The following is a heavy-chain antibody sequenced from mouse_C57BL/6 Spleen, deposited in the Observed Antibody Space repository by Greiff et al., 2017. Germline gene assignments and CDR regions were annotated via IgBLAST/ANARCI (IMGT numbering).Heavy chain of an antibody. CDR3: APITAGGY. V-gene: IGHV1-64*01. J-gene: IGHJ2*01. CDR2: IHPNSGST. Sequence: QVHVKQPGAELVKPGASVKLSCKASGYTFTSYWMHWVKQRPGQGLEWIGMIHPNSGSTNYNEKFKSKATLTVDKSSSTAYMQLSSLTSEDSAVYYCAPITAGGYWGQVTTLTVSS. CDR1: GYTFTSYW. D-gene: IGHD1-1*01.